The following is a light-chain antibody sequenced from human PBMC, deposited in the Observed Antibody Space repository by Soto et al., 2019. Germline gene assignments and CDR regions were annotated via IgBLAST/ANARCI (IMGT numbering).Light chain of an antibody. CDR2: TAS. Sequence: DIQMTQSPSSVSASVGDRVTITCRASQSISSWLAWYQQKPGKAPKLLIYTASNLQSGVPSRFTGSGAGTDFSLNISSLQTEDFATYHFHQTNSCPITSGQGKRLEFK. V-gene: IGKV1D-12*01. CDR1: QSISSW. J-gene: IGKJ5*01. CDR3: HQTNSCPIT.